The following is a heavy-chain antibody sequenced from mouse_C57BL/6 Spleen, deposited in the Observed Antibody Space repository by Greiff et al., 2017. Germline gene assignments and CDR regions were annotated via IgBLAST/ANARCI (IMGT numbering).Heavy chain of an antibody. CDR3: ARLDYGSRYFDY. V-gene: IGHV5-6*01. D-gene: IGHD1-1*01. J-gene: IGHJ2*01. Sequence: EVKLVESGGDLVKPGGSLKLSCAASGFTFSSYGMSWVRQTPDKRLEWVATISSGGSYTYYPDSVKGRFTISRDNAKNTLYLQMRSLKSEDTAMYYCARLDYGSRYFDYWGQGTTRTVSS. CDR1: GFTFSSYG. CDR2: ISSGGSYT.